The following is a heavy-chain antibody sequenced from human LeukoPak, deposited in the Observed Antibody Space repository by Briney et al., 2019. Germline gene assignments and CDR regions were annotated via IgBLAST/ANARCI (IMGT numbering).Heavy chain of an antibody. D-gene: IGHD3-10*01. CDR3: AKAGYGSGSYSG. V-gene: IGHV3-30-3*01. CDR2: ISYDGSNK. CDR1: GFTFSSYA. J-gene: IGHJ4*02. Sequence: PGGSLRLSCAASGFTFSSYAMHWVRQAPGKGLEWVAVISYDGSNKYYADSVKGRFTISRDNSKNTLYLQMDSLRAEDTAVYYCAKAGYGSGSYSGWGQGTLVTVSS.